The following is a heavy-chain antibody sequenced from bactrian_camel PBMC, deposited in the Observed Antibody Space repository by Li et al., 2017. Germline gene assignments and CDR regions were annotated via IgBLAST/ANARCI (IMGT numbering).Heavy chain of an antibody. J-gene: IGHJ4*01. CDR1: GNLYNLNC. Sequence: HVQLVESGGGSVQPGGSLRLSCAASGNLYNLNCLGWFRQAPGNECELISTFSSRVHTHYEDSVKGRFTVSQDSGKNTVYLQMNSLKPEDTAVYYCAAKEGGGGWDLLRQSYYNYWGQGTQVTVS. CDR2: FSSRVHT. D-gene: IGHD1*01. CDR3: AAKEGGGGWDLLRQSYYNY. V-gene: IGHV3S53*01.